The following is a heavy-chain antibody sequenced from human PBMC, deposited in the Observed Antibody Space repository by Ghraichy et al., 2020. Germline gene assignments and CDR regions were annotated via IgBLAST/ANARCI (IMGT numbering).Heavy chain of an antibody. CDR1: GGSISSSSYY. CDR3: ARRAYSDSDSGNYGDAVWFDP. D-gene: IGHD3-10*01. CDR2: IYYSGST. J-gene: IGHJ5*02. Sequence: SETLSLTCTVSGGSISSSSYYWGWIRQPPGKGLEWIGSIYYSGSTYYNPSLQSRVTISVDTSKSQFSLKLSSVTAADTAVYYCARRAYSDSDSGNYGDAVWFDPWGQGTLVTVSS. V-gene: IGHV4-39*01.